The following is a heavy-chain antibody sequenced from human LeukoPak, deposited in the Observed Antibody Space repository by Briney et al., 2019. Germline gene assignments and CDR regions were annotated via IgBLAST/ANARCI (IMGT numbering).Heavy chain of an antibody. CDR1: GFTFNTYG. V-gene: IGHV3-30*18. CDR3: AKDPYGGNSPLYFDY. D-gene: IGHD4-23*01. J-gene: IGHJ4*02. Sequence: GGSLGLSCAASGFTFNTYGMHWVRQAPGKGLEWVALISSDGTKKYYADSLKGRFTISRDNSQNTLYLQMNSLRAEDTAVFYCAKDPYGGNSPLYFDYWGQGTLSPSPQ. CDR2: ISSDGTKK.